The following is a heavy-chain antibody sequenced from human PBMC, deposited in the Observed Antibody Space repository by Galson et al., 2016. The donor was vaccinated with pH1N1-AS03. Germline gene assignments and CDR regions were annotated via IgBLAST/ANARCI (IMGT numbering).Heavy chain of an antibody. CDR2: ITWNSDSI. CDR1: GFTFDDYA. J-gene: IGHJ4*02. Sequence: SLRLSCAASGFTFDDYAMHWVRLAPGKGLEWVSGITWNSDSIGYADSVKGRFTISRDNAQNSLYLQMNSRRSEDTALYYCTALDSWGQGTLVTVAS. V-gene: IGHV3-9*01. CDR3: TALDS.